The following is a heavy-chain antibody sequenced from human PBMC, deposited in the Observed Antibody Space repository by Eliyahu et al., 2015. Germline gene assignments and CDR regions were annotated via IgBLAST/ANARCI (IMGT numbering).Heavy chain of an antibody. Sequence: EVQLVESGGGLVQPGGSXKLXCAASGFSXRGSAMPWVRQASGKGLEWVGRIRNKVQSYATSYGASVKGRFTISRDDSKNTAYLEMNSLKTDDTGVYYCAPIVVTQNYYFDYWGRGTLVTVSS. CDR3: APIVVTQNYYFDY. CDR2: IRNKVQSYAT. CDR1: GFSXRGSA. J-gene: IGHJ4*02. V-gene: IGHV3-73*02. D-gene: IGHD2-15*01.